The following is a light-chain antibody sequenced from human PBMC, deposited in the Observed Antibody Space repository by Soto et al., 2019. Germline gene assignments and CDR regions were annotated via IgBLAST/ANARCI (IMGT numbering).Light chain of an antibody. CDR1: QSVPGSY. CDR2: GAF. J-gene: IGKJ1*01. Sequence: EIVLTQSPDTLSLSPGERATLSCRASQSVPGSYLAWLQHKPGQAPRLLIYGAFSRATGIPDRFSGSGSGTAVTLRISRLEPGGFAMDYCQQYTSVPWTLGQGTKVEIK. CDR3: QQYTSVPWT. V-gene: IGKV3-20*01.